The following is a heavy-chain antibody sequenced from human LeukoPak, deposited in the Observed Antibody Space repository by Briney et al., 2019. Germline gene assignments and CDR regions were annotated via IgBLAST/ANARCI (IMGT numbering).Heavy chain of an antibody. CDR2: ISAYNGNT. Sequence: ASVKVSCKASGYTFTSYGISWVRQAPGQGLEWMGWISAYNGNTNYAQKLQGRVTMTTDTSTSTAYMELRSLRSDDMAVYYCARDYGTAMVSPLYYYYGMDVWGQGTTVTVSS. J-gene: IGHJ6*02. CDR3: ARDYGTAMVSPLYYYYGMDV. D-gene: IGHD5-18*01. V-gene: IGHV1-18*03. CDR1: GYTFTSYG.